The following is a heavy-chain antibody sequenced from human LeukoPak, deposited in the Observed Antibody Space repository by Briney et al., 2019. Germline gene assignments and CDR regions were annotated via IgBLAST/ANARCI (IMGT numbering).Heavy chain of an antibody. CDR1: GFTFSSYS. J-gene: IGHJ6*04. CDR3: AELGITMIGGV. CDR2: ISSSSYI. V-gene: IGHV3-21*01. Sequence: GGALRLSCSASGFTFSSYSMNWVRQAPGKGLEWVSSISSSSYIYYADSVKGRFTISRDNAKNSLYLQMNSLRAEDTAVYYCAELGITMIGGVWGKGTTVTISS. D-gene: IGHD3-10*02.